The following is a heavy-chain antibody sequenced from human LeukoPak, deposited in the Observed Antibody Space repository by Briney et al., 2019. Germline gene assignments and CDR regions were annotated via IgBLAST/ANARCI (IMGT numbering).Heavy chain of an antibody. CDR2: INPNSGGT. J-gene: IGHJ4*02. CDR3: ARGKVVVVAATDPDFDY. CDR1: GYTFTGYY. D-gene: IGHD2-15*01. V-gene: IGHV1-2*02. Sequence: ASVTVSCKASGYTFTGYYMHWVRQAPGQGLEWMGWINPNSGGTNYAQKFQGRVTMTRDTSISTAYMELSRLRSDDTAVYYCARGKVVVVAATDPDFDYWGQGTLVTVSS.